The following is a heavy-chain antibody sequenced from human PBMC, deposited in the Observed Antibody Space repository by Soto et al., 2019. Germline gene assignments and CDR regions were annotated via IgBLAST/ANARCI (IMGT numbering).Heavy chain of an antibody. CDR1: GYTFTIYD. J-gene: IGHJ5*02. Sequence: QVQLVQSGAEVKKHGASVKVSCKPSGYTFTIYDLTWARQTTGTGLEWMGWMNPNSGNTGYAQKFQGRGTMTRNTSISPAEMAMSSLGSEYTAVYYWARGRGWDFERGYYWFDPWGKGTTVTVAS. CDR3: ARGRGWDFERGYYWFDP. CDR2: MNPNSGNT. D-gene: IGHD3-3*01. V-gene: IGHV1-8*01.